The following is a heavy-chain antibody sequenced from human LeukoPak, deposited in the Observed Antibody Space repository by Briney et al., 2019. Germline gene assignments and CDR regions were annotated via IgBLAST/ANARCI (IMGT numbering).Heavy chain of an antibody. CDR1: GFTFSSYA. V-gene: IGHV3-21*01. Sequence: GGSLRLSCAASGFTFSSYAMSWVRQAPGKGLEWVSSIDTSSSFIYYADSVKGRFTLSRDNAKSSLFLQMNSLRAEDTAVYYCARGSDSYDYYYYYGMDVWGQGTTVTVSS. CDR2: IDTSSSFI. J-gene: IGHJ6*02. CDR3: ARGSDSYDYYYYYGMDV. D-gene: IGHD5-18*01.